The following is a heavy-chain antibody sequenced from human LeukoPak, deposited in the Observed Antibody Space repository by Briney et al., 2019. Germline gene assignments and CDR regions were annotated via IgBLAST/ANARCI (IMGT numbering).Heavy chain of an antibody. D-gene: IGHD3-10*01. CDR3: AKPWYYYGSGSLTDY. J-gene: IGHJ4*02. V-gene: IGHV3-21*01. CDR1: GFTFSSYS. CDR2: ISSSSSYI. Sequence: GGSLRLSCAASGFTFSSYSMNWVRQAPGKGLEWVSSISSSSSYIYYADSVKGRFTISRDNAKNSLYLQMNSLRAEDTAVYYCAKPWYYYGSGSLTDYWGQGTLVTVSS.